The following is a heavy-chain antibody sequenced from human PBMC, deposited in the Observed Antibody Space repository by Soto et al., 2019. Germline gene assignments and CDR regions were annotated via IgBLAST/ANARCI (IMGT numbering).Heavy chain of an antibody. V-gene: IGHV3-74*01. J-gene: IGHJ4*02. D-gene: IGHD4-4*01. CDR1: GFSFSNYW. CDR3: STDLPGLHAY. CDR2: TNEDGSRT. Sequence: GGSLRLSCAASGFSFSNYWMHWVRQAPGKGLVWVSRTNEDGSRTDYADSVQGRFTISRDNANNALYLHMNSLRAEDTAIYYCSTDLPGLHAYRGQGSLVIVSS.